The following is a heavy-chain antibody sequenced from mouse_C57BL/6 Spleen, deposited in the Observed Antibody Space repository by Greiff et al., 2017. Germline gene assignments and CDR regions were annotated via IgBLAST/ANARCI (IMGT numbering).Heavy chain of an antibody. V-gene: IGHV1-18*01. D-gene: IGHD1-1*01. CDR1: GYTFTDYN. Sequence: EVQLQQSGPELVKPGASVKIPCKASGYTFTDYNMDWVKQSHGKSLEWIGDINPNNGGTIYNQKFKGKATLTVDKSSSTAYMELRSLTSEDTAVYYCARNYGWYFDVWGTGTTVTVSS. CDR2: INPNNGGT. CDR3: ARNYGWYFDV. J-gene: IGHJ1*03.